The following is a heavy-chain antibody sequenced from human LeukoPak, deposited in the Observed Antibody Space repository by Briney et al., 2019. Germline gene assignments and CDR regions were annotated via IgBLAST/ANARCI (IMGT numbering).Heavy chain of an antibody. D-gene: IGHD5-24*01. CDR3: ARDLPGGLHNPLDPFDY. CDR1: GFTFSDYY. V-gene: IGHV3-11*01. Sequence: PGGSLRLSCAASGFTFSDYYMSWLRQAPGKGLEWVSYISTSGSTIYYADSVKGRFTISRDNAKNSLYLQMNSLRAEDTAVYYCARDLPGGLHNPLDPFDYWGQGTLVTVSS. CDR2: ISTSGSTI. J-gene: IGHJ4*02.